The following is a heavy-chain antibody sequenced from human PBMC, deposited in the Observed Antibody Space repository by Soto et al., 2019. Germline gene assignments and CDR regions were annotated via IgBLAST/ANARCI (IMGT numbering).Heavy chain of an antibody. CDR3: AKDRVAARPDYFDY. V-gene: IGHV3-30*18. D-gene: IGHD6-6*01. CDR1: GFTFSSYG. CDR2: ISYDGSNK. Sequence: QVQLVESGGGVVQPGRSLRLSCAASGFTFSSYGMHWVRQAPGKGLEWVAVISYDGSNKYYADSVKGRFTISRDNSKNTLYLQMNSLRAEDTAVYYCAKDRVAARPDYFDYWGQGTLVTVSS. J-gene: IGHJ4*02.